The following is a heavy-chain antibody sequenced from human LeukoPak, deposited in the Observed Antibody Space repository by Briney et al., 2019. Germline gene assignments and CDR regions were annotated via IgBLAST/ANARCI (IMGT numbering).Heavy chain of an antibody. J-gene: IGHJ3*02. CDR3: ARGDYDSSGYYHAIDAFDI. D-gene: IGHD3-22*01. CDR2: INSDGSST. CDR1: GFTFSSYW. Sequence: PGGSLRLSCAASGFTFSSYWMHWVRQAPAKGLVWVSRINSDGSSTSYADSVKGRFTISRDNAKNTLYLQMNSLRAEDTAVYYCARGDYDSSGYYHAIDAFDIWGQGTMVTVSS. V-gene: IGHV3-74*01.